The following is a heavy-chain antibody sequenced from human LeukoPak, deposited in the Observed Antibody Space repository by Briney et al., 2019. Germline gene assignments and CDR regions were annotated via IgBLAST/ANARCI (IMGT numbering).Heavy chain of an antibody. CDR3: ARGDLGYCSGGSCYSPDY. J-gene: IGHJ4*02. CDR1: GFTFNTYS. Sequence: GGSLRLSCAASGFTFNTYSMNWVRQAPGKGLEWVSSISSSSSYIYYADSVKGRFTISRDNAKNSLYLQMNSLRAEDTAVYYCARGDLGYCSGGSCYSPDYWGQGTLVTVSS. CDR2: ISSSSSYI. D-gene: IGHD2-15*01. V-gene: IGHV3-21*01.